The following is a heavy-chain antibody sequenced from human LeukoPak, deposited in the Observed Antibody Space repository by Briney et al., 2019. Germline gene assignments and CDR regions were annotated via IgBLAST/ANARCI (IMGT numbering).Heavy chain of an antibody. CDR3: ARLSMDTAMYNWFDP. CDR1: GGSISSSSYY. D-gene: IGHD5-18*01. Sequence: SETLSLTCTVPGGSISSSSYYWGWIRQPPGKGLEWIGSIYYSGSTYYNPSLKSRVTISVDTSKNQFSLKLSSVTAADTAVYYCARLSMDTAMYNWFDPWGQGTLVTVSS. V-gene: IGHV4-39*01. CDR2: IYYSGST. J-gene: IGHJ5*02.